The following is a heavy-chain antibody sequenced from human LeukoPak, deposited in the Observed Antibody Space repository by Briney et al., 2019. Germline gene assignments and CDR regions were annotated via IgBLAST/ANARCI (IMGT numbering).Heavy chain of an antibody. V-gene: IGHV3-64D*09. Sequence: QPGGSLRLSCSGSGFTFSSYAIHWVRKAPGKGLQYVSGISSNGGNTYHADSVKGRFTISRDNSKNTVDLQMSSLRAEDTAVYYCVKRSGLYFDYWGQGTLVTVSS. D-gene: IGHD1-26*01. CDR3: VKRSGLYFDY. J-gene: IGHJ4*02. CDR2: ISSNGGNT. CDR1: GFTFSSYA.